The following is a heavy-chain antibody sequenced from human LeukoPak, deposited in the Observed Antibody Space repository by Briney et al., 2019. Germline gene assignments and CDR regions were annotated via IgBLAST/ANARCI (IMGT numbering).Heavy chain of an antibody. J-gene: IGHJ4*02. CDR1: GFTFSSYA. D-gene: IGHD1-26*01. Sequence: QTGGPLRLSCAASGFTFSSYAMSWVRQAPGQGLAWVSAVSGTTGNTYYADSVKGRFTISRDNSKNTVYLQMDSLRVDDTAVYYCATPAYRDRGGFEYWGQGTLVTVSS. CDR2: VSGTTGNT. V-gene: IGHV3-23*01. CDR3: ATPAYRDRGGFEY.